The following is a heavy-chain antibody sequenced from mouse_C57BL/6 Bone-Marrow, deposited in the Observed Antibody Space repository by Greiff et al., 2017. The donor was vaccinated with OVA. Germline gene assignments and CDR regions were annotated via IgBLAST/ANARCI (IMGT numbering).Heavy chain of an antibody. CDR3: ARDGSSPPYFDD. D-gene: IGHD1-1*01. J-gene: IGHJ2*01. CDR1: GYTFTSYW. Sequence: QVQLQQPGAELVRPGTSVKLSCKASGYTFTSYWMHWVKQRPGQGLEWIGVIDPSDSYTNYNQKFKGKATLTVDTSSSTAYMQLSSLTSEDSAVYDCARDGSSPPYFDDWGQGTTLTVSS. CDR2: IDPSDSYT. V-gene: IGHV1-59*01.